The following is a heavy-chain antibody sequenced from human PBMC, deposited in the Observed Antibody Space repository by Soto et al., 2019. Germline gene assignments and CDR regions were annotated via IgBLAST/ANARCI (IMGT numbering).Heavy chain of an antibody. V-gene: IGHV3-23*01. CDR1: GFTFSSYA. CDR2: ISGSGGST. Sequence: EVQLLESGGGLVQPGGSLRLSCAAPGFTFSSYAMSWVRQAPGKGLEWVSAISGSGGSTYYADSVKGRFTISRDNSKNTLYLQMNSLRAEDTAVYYCAKVVRGCSSTSCLSFDYWGQGTLVTVSS. CDR3: AKVVRGCSSTSCLSFDY. D-gene: IGHD2-2*01. J-gene: IGHJ4*02.